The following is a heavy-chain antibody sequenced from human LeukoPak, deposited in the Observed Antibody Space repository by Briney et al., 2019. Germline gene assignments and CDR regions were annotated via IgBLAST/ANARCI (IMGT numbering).Heavy chain of an antibody. V-gene: IGHV1-18*01. CDR1: GYTFTNYG. CDR2: ISGYNGNT. Sequence: ASVKVSCKASGYTFTNYGFSWVRQAPGQGLEWMGWISGYNGNTIYAQKLQGRVTMTTDTSTSTAYMDLRSLRSDDTAVYYCARGLVAVVSGSYYSDYWGQGTLVTVSS. J-gene: IGHJ4*02. CDR3: ARGLVAVVSGSYYSDY. D-gene: IGHD3-16*01.